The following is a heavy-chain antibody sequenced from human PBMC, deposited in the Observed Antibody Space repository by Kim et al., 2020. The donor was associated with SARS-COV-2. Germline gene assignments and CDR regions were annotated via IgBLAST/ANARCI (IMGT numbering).Heavy chain of an antibody. D-gene: IGHD3-22*01. J-gene: IGHJ4*02. CDR2: IDPSDSST. V-gene: IGHV5-10-1*01. CDR1: GYTFINYW. Sequence: GESLKISCKGSGYTFINYWMNWVRHTPGKGLEWVGKIDPSDSSTHYSPSFQGHVTMSVDASISTAYLEWSGLKASDTAIYYCASMGMIIEGSGDYWGQGTLVTVSS. CDR3: ASMGMIIEGSGDY.